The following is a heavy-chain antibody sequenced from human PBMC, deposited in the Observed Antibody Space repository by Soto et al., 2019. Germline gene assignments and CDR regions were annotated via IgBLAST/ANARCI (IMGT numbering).Heavy chain of an antibody. J-gene: IGHJ4*02. CDR1: GFTFSSYA. Sequence: QVQLVESGGGVVQPGRSLRLSCAASGFTFSSYAIHWVRQAPGKGLEWVAVISYDGSNKYYADSVKGRFTISRDNSKNTLYLQMNSLRAEDTAVYYCARDRDYCSGGSCYFWLDYWGQGTLVTVSS. V-gene: IGHV3-30-3*01. CDR3: ARDRDYCSGGSCYFWLDY. D-gene: IGHD2-15*01. CDR2: ISYDGSNK.